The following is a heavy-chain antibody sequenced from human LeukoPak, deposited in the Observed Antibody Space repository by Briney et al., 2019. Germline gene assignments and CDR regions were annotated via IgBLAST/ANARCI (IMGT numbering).Heavy chain of an antibody. D-gene: IGHD2-15*01. V-gene: IGHV1-69*02. CDR2: IIPILGIA. Sequence: SVTVSPTRPLVTCFPATISSGCDAPGQGLEWMGKIIPILGIAKYAQKYQGRDTITADTSTSTAYMELSRLRSVATAVYYCALPVGCVDRFDSWGQGTLVTVSS. CDR3: ALPVGCVDRFDS. J-gene: IGHJ4*02. CDR1: VTCFPAT.